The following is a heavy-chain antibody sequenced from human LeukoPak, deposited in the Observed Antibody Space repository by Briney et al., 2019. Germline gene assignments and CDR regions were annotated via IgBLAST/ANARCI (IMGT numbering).Heavy chain of an antibody. Sequence: SETLSLTCSVSGYSIGSGYDWAWIRQPPGMGLEWIGSIYYTGNTYYNASLKSQVSISIDTSKNQFSLKLTSVTAADTAVYYCARQTGSGLFILPGGQGTLVTVSS. CDR3: ARQTGSGLFILP. D-gene: IGHD3/OR15-3a*01. V-gene: IGHV4-38-2*02. CDR1: GYSIGSGYD. CDR2: IYYTGNT. J-gene: IGHJ4*02.